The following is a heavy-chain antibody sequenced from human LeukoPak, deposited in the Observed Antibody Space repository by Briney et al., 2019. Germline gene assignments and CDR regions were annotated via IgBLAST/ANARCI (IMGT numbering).Heavy chain of an antibody. Sequence: PGGALRLSCALSVYTFSSHSMNSVRQAPGKGLEWVSYISSSSSYILYADSVKGRYNISRDNAKNSLYLQMNSLRAEDRAVYYCARTTVVSPTWFDPWGQGTLVTVSS. J-gene: IGHJ5*02. CDR2: ISSSSSYI. CDR1: VYTFSSHS. CDR3: ARTTVVSPTWFDP. D-gene: IGHD4-23*01. V-gene: IGHV3-21*01.